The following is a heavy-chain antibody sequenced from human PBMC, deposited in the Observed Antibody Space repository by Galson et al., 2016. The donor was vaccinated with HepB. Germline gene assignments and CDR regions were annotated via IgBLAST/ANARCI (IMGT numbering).Heavy chain of an antibody. CDR1: GYGFTGYY. CDR3: WRGGTMMLALTTLDY. CDR2: IIPLFERT. Sequence: SVKVSCKASGYGFTGYYLHWVRQAPGQGLEWVGGIIPLFERTTYAQEFQGRVSTSADGSTSTAYMEPSSLRFEDTAVYYCWRGGTMMLALTTLDYWGQGTLITVST. V-gene: IGHV1-69*13. D-gene: IGHD4/OR15-4a*01. J-gene: IGHJ4*02.